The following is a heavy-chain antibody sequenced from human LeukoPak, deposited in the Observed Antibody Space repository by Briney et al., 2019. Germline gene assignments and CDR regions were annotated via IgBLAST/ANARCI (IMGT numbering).Heavy chain of an antibody. CDR1: GGTFSSYA. Sequence: SVKVSCKASGGTFSSYAISWVRQAPGQGFEWMGRIIPILGIANYAQKLQGRVTMTTDTSTTTAYMELRSLRSDDTAVYYCARHGNYYGSGHYFDYWGQGTLVTVSS. CDR3: ARHGNYYGSGHYFDY. D-gene: IGHD3-10*01. J-gene: IGHJ4*02. V-gene: IGHV1-69*04. CDR2: IIPILGIA.